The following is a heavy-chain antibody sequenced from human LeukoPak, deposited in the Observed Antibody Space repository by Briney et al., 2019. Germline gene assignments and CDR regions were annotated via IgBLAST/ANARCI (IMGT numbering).Heavy chain of an antibody. CDR2: VSSCSRTI. V-gene: IGHV3-48*01. CDR1: GFTFRSYI. J-gene: IGHJ4*02. D-gene: IGHD1/OR15-1a*01. Sequence: GGSLSLSCAVSGFTFRSYIMNWVRQAPGKGREGVSYVSSCSRTIYYADSVKGRFNISRDNAKDSLYPQMNSLRAEYTAVYLCGGTPLDHWGRGTLVPVST. CDR3: GGTPLDH.